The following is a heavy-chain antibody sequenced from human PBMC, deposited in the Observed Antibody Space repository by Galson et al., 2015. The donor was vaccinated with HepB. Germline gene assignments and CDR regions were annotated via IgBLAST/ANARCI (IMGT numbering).Heavy chain of an antibody. V-gene: IGHV4-31*03. CDR1: GGSISSGGYY. Sequence: LSLTCTVSGGSISSGGYYWSWIRQHPGKGLEWIGYIYYSGSTYYNPSLKSRVTISVDTSKNQFSLKLSSVTAADTAVYYCARDPVVPAAIGYFDYWGQGTLVTVSS. CDR3: ARDPVVPAAIGYFDY. CDR2: IYYSGST. J-gene: IGHJ4*02. D-gene: IGHD2-2*01.